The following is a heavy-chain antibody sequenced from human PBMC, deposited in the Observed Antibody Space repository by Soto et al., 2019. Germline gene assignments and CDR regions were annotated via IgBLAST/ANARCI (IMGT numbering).Heavy chain of an antibody. J-gene: IGHJ4*02. CDR2: IYSGGST. CDR3: ARDGGTGTTFRGVFDY. Sequence: GGSLRLSCAASGFTVSSNYMSWVRQALGKGLEWVSVIYSGGSTYYADSVKGRFTISRDNSKNTLYLQMNSLRAEDTAVYYCARDGGTGTTFRGVFDYWGQGTLVTVSS. D-gene: IGHD1-1*01. V-gene: IGHV3-66*01. CDR1: GFTVSSNY.